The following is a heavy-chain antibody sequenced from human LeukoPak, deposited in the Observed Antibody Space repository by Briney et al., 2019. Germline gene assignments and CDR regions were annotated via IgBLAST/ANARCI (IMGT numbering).Heavy chain of an antibody. V-gene: IGHV3-33*01. CDR1: GFTFSSYG. J-gene: IGHJ3*02. CDR3: ARDYYYYDSSGSTTSAFDI. D-gene: IGHD3-22*01. CDR2: IWYDGSNK. Sequence: PGRSLRLSCAASGFTFSSYGMHWVRQAPGKGLEWVAVIWYDGSNKYYADSVKGRFTISRDNSKNTLYLQMNSLRAEDTAVYYCARDYYYYDSSGSTTSAFDIWGQGTMVTVSS.